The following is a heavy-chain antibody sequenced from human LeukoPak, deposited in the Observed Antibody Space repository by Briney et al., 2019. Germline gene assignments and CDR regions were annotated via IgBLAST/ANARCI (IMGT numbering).Heavy chain of an antibody. V-gene: IGHV4-59*01. J-gene: IGHJ4*02. D-gene: IGHD2-2*01. CDR1: GSSISSYY. CDR3: AREVGYCSSTSCPCDY. CDR2: IYYSGST. Sequence: PSKTLSLTCTVSGSSISSYYWNWIRQPPGKGLEWIGYIYYSGSTNYNPSLKSRVTISVDTSKNQFPLKLSSVTAADTAVYYCAREVGYCSSTSCPCDYWGQGTLVTVSS.